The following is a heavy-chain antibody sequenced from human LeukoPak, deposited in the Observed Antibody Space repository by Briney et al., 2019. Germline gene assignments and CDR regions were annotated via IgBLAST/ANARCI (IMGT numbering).Heavy chain of an antibody. CDR1: GFTFSAYS. Sequence: GRSLRLSCAASGFTFSAYSVHWVRRAPGQGLEWVAAMSYDDSNTYYADSVKGRFTVSRDNSKNTLYLQMNSLRTEDTAVYYCAKNLWRRLVRSPLDYWGQGTLVTVSS. CDR3: AKNLWRRLVRSPLDY. CDR2: MSYDDSNT. D-gene: IGHD6-13*01. V-gene: IGHV3-30-3*02. J-gene: IGHJ4*02.